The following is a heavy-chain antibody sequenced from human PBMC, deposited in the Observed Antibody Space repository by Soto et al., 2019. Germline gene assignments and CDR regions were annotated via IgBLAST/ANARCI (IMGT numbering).Heavy chain of an antibody. J-gene: IGHJ6*02. CDR1: GYTFTSYG. CDR3: ARYVLRYFDWLTYHYYYGMDV. CDR2: ISAYNGNT. Sequence: ASVKVSCKASGYTFTSYGISWVRQAPGQGLEWMGWISAYNGNTNYAQKLQGRVTMTTDTSTSTAYMELRSLRSDDTAVYYCARYVLRYFDWLTYHYYYGMDVWGQGTKVTVS. D-gene: IGHD3-9*01. V-gene: IGHV1-18*01.